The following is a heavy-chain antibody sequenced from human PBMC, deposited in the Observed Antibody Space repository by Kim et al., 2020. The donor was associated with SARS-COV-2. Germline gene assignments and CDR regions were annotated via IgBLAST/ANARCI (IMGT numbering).Heavy chain of an antibody. J-gene: IGHJ4*02. V-gene: IGHV3-48*02. D-gene: IGHD3-22*01. CDR3: ARDKKWYSSGYYLQLDY. Sequence: SGKGRFTISRDNAKNSLYLQMNSLRDEDTAVYYCARDKKWYSSGYYLQLDYGGQGTLVTVSS.